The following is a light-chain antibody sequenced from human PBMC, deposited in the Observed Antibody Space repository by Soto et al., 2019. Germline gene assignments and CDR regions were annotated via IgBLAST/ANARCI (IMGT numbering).Light chain of an antibody. CDR2: GAS. J-gene: IGKJ4*01. CDR3: QQYDVWPALT. CDR1: QSVSSN. Sequence: EKALTQSPVTLSLSPGERATLSCRASQSVSSNLAWYQQRPGQAPRLLIYGASTRASGVPDRFSGSGSGTEFILTISSLQSEDSGVYYCQQYDVWPALTFGGGTKVDIK. V-gene: IGKV3-15*01.